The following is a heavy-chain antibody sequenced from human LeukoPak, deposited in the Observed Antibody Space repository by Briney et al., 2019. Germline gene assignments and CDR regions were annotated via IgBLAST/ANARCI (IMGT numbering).Heavy chain of an antibody. CDR3: AADSSGNDAFDM. CDR2: ISAYNGNT. Sequence: ASVKVSCKASGYTFTSYGISWVRQAPGQGLEWMGWISAYNGNTNYAQDLQGRVTITRDMSTNTAYMDLTSLTSEDTAVYYCAADSSGNDAFDMWGQGTMVTVSS. CDR1: GYTFTSYG. D-gene: IGHD6-25*01. J-gene: IGHJ3*02. V-gene: IGHV1-18*01.